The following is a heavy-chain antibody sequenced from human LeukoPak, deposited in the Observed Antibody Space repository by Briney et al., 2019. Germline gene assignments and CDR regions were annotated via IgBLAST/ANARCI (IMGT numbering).Heavy chain of an antibody. D-gene: IGHD6-13*01. V-gene: IGHV3-21*01. Sequence: GVALRLSCAASGFTFSSYSMNWVRQAPGKGLEGVSSIGISSSYIYYADSVKGRFTISRDNAKHSLYLQMNSLRAEDTAAYYCATELPGLGYSSSWYDPYYYYGMDVWGQGTTVTVSS. CDR2: IGISSSYI. CDR1: GFTFSSYS. J-gene: IGHJ6*02. CDR3: ATELPGLGYSSSWYDPYYYYGMDV.